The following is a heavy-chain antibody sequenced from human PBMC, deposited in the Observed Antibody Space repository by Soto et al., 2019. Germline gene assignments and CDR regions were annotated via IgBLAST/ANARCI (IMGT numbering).Heavy chain of an antibody. Sequence: QVQLVQSGVEVKKPGASVKVSCKASGYTFTSYGISWVRQAPGQGLEWMGWISGYNGNTNYVQKLQGRVTMTTDTSTNTAYMELRSLRSDDTAVYYCARGSRYCSSTSCYNLDYWGQGTLVTVSS. CDR3: ARGSRYCSSTSCYNLDY. CDR1: GYTFTSYG. CDR2: ISGYNGNT. D-gene: IGHD2-2*01. J-gene: IGHJ4*02. V-gene: IGHV1-18*01.